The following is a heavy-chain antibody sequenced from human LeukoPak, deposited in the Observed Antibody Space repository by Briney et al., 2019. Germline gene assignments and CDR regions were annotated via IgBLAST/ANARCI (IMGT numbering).Heavy chain of an antibody. CDR1: GFTFSSYA. J-gene: IGHJ4*02. D-gene: IGHD3-10*01. CDR3: AKVIDYYGSGLYFDY. CDR2: FSGSGGST. Sequence: GGSLRLSCAASGFTFSSYAITWVRQALGKGLEWVSAFSGSGGSTYYADSVKGRFTLSRDNSKKTLYLQMNSLRADDTAVYYCAKVIDYYGSGLYFDYWGQGTLVTVSS. V-gene: IGHV3-23*01.